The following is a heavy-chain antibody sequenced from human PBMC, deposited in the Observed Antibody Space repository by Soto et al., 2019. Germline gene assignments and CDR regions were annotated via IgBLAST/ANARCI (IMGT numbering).Heavy chain of an antibody. D-gene: IGHD1-1*01. CDR3: ARSIEWNGGAFDY. V-gene: IGHV4-30-2*01. CDR1: GGSISSGGYS. J-gene: IGHJ4*02. CDR2: IYHSGST. Sequence: SETLSLTCAVSGGSISSGGYSWSWIRQPPGKGLEWIGYIYHSGSTYYNPSLKSRVTISVDTSKNQFSLKLSSVTAADTAVYYCARSIEWNGGAFDYWGQGTLVTVSS.